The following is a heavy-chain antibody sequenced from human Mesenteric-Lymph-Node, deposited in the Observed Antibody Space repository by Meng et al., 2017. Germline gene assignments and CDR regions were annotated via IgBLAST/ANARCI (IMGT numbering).Heavy chain of an antibody. V-gene: IGHV4-34*02. CDR2: VYHNGVT. J-gene: IGHJ4*02. D-gene: IGHD3-10*01. Sequence: QVELKQWGAEDLKPSETLAITCAVYGGSLSGYYWSWIRQPPGKGLEWIGEVYHNGVTKYSPSLRSRVVISIATSKNQFSLNLRSVSAADTAMYYCARGGATPMIIKYWGPGTLVTVSS. CDR3: ARGGATPMIIKY. CDR1: GGSLSGYY.